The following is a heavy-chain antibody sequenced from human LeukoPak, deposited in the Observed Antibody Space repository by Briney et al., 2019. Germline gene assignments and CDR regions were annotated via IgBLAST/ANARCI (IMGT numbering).Heavy chain of an antibody. CDR1: GFTFSSYS. CDR3: ARRIAVAGTRYFQH. J-gene: IGHJ1*01. V-gene: IGHV3-21*01. Sequence: GGSLRPSCAASGFTFSSYSMNWVRQAPGKGLEWVSSISSSSSYIYYADSVKGRFTISGDNAKNSLYLQMNSLRAEDTAVYYCARRIAVAGTRYFQHWGQGTLVTVSS. D-gene: IGHD6-19*01. CDR2: ISSSSSYI.